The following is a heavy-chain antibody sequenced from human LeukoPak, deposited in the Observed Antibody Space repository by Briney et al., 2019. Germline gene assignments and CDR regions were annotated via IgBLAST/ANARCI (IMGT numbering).Heavy chain of an antibody. CDR3: ARESGWAGLSTDY. D-gene: IGHD3-16*02. V-gene: IGHV3-74*01. Sequence: GGSLRLSCAPSGFTFSSYWMHWVRQAPEKGRVWVSRIKSDGSSTSYAESVKGRFTISRDNAKNTLYLQMNSLRAEDTAVYYCARESGWAGLSTDYWGQGTLVTVSS. CDR1: GFTFSSYW. J-gene: IGHJ4*02. CDR2: IKSDGSST.